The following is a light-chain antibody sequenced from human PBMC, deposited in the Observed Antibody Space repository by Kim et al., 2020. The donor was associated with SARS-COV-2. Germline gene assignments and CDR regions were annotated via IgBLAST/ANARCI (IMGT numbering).Light chain of an antibody. CDR1: QSISGW. V-gene: IGKV1-5*01. CDR2: HAS. CDR3: QHLGT. Sequence: LQVTQFPSTLSASVGDRVTITCRASQSISGWLDWYQQKPGKAPKLLIYHASTLQGGVPSRFSGSGSGTEFTLTINNLQPDDFATYYSQHLGTFGLGTKVEIK. J-gene: IGKJ1*01.